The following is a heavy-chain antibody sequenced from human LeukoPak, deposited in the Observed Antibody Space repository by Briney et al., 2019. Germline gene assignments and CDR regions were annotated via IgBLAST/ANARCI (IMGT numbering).Heavy chain of an antibody. CDR1: GFTFDDYA. CDR2: ISWNSGSI. V-gene: IGHV3-9*03. Sequence: PGGSLRLSCAASGFTFDDYAMHWVRQAPGKGLEWVSGISWNSGSIGYADSVKGRFTISRDNAKNSLYLQMNSLRAEDMALCYCAKGYSSSAGPYDYWGQGTLVTVSS. J-gene: IGHJ4*02. D-gene: IGHD6-6*01. CDR3: AKGYSSSAGPYDY.